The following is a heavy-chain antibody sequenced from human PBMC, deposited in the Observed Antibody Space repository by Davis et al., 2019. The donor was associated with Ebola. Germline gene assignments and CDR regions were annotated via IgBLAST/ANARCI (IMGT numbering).Heavy chain of an antibody. CDR1: GFTLSNYW. V-gene: IGHV3-7*03. CDR3: ARPVRESGIRLLGY. J-gene: IGHJ4*02. Sequence: GESLKISCAASGFTLSNYWMTWVRQAPGTGLEWVANIKQDGSEKYYLDSVEGRFTISRDNGKNSVFLQMNILRAEDTAVYYCARPVRESGIRLLGYWGQGTLVTVSS. D-gene: IGHD2/OR15-2a*01. CDR2: IKQDGSEK.